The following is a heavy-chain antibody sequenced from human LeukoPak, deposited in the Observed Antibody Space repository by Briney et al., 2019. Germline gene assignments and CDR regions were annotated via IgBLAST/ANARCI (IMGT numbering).Heavy chain of an antibody. CDR1: GFTFSNYW. CDR2: IKQDGSET. CDR3: ARLWSTAMAFWY. Sequence: GGSLRLSCAVSGFTFSNYWMSWVRQAPGKGLEWWANIKQDGSETYYVDSVKGRFTISRDNAKNSLYLQMNSLRTEDTAVYYCARLWSTAMAFWYWGQGTLVTVSS. J-gene: IGHJ4*02. D-gene: IGHD5-18*01. V-gene: IGHV3-7*01.